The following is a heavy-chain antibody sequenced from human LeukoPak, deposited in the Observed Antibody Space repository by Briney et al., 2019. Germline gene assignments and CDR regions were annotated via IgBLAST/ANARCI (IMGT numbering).Heavy chain of an antibody. Sequence: PGGSLRLSCAVSGFTVSSNYMSWVRQAPGKGLEWVSVIYSGGITYYVDSVKGRFSISRDNSKNTLYLQMNSLRAEDTAVYYCTRGLVGARVFDYWGQGTLVTVSS. D-gene: IGHD1-26*01. CDR1: GFTVSSNY. J-gene: IGHJ4*02. CDR2: IYSGGIT. CDR3: TRGLVGARVFDY. V-gene: IGHV3-66*01.